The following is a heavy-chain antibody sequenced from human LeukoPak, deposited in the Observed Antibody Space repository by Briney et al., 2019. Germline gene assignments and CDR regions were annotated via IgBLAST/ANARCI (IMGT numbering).Heavy chain of an antibody. J-gene: IGHJ3*02. D-gene: IGHD2-2*02. CDR3: AREGAIRAFDI. Sequence: PSETLSLTCSVSGGSVSSGSYYWSWIRQPPGKGLEWIGYVDYSGNTSYNPSLKSRVTISVDTSKNQFSLKLSSVTAADTAVYYCAREGAIRAFDIWGQGTMVTVSS. CDR2: VDYSGNT. V-gene: IGHV4-61*01. CDR1: GGSVSSGSYY.